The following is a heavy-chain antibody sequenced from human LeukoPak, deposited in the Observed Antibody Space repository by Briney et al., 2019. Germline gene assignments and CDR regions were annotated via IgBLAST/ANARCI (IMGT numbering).Heavy chain of an antibody. D-gene: IGHD3-10*01. CDR1: GFTFSSYW. CDR3: ASYYDY. V-gene: IGHV3-7*03. Sequence: GGSLRLSCAASGFTFSSYWMNLARQAPGKGLEWVANINQDGSEKYYVDSVKGRFTISRDNAKNSLYLQMNSLRAEDTAVYYCASYYDYWGQGTLVTVSS. CDR2: INQDGSEK. J-gene: IGHJ4*02.